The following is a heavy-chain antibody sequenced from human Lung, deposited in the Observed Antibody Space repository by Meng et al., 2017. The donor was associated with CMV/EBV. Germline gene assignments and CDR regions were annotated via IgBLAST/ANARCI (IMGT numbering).Heavy chain of an antibody. D-gene: IGHD5-18*01. V-gene: IGHV3-23*01. CDR3: AREEAMVGYYTNWFDA. J-gene: IGHJ5*01. CDR2: ISGSVGNT. Sequence: GGSLRLSCAASGFPFRSYAMSWVRQAPGKGLEWVSSISGSVGNTYYADSVKGRFTISRDNSGDTLYMQMSSLRAEDTAVYYCAREEAMVGYYTNWFDAWGQRALVTVSS. CDR1: GFPFRSYA.